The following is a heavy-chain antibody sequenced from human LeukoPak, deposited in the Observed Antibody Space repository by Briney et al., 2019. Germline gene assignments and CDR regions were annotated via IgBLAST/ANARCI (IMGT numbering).Heavy chain of an antibody. V-gene: IGHV4-34*01. CDR1: GGSFSDYY. D-gene: IGHD5-24*01. Sequence: PSETLSLTCAVYGGSFSDYYWTWIRQPPGKGLEWIGEIHYSGSVTYNPSLKSRVTITADTSNNQFSLKVNSVTAADTAVYYCARGTDAYKCGNSWGQGTLVTVSS. CDR2: IHYSGSV. J-gene: IGHJ4*02. CDR3: ARGTDAYKCGNS.